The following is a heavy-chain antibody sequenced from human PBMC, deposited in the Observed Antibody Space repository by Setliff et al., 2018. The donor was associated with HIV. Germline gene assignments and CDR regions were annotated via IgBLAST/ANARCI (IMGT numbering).Heavy chain of an antibody. J-gene: IGHJ5*02. CDR2: IWYDGVNK. CDR1: GFSFSNYG. V-gene: IGHV3-33*01. CDR3: ARDLRFGRIIDTGNFIDR. D-gene: IGHD3-9*01. Sequence: GGSLRLSCAASGFSFSNYGMNWVRQAPGKGLEGVAVIWYDGVNKKYADSAKGRFTISRDNSKSTLYLQMTNLRAEDTAVYYCARDLRFGRIIDTGNFIDRWGQGTQVTVSS.